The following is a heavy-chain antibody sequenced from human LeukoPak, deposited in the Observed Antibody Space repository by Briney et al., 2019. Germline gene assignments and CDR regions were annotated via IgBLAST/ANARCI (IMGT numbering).Heavy chain of an antibody. V-gene: IGHV4-30-2*01. CDR1: GGSISSGGYS. CDR3: ARGAVALTDY. D-gene: IGHD6-19*01. J-gene: IGHJ4*02. Sequence: SETLPLTCAVSGGSISSGGYSWSWIRQPPGKGLEWIGYIYHSGSTYYNPSLKSRVTISVDRSKNQFSLKLSSVTAADTAVYYCARGAVALTDYWGQGTLVTVSS. CDR2: IYHSGST.